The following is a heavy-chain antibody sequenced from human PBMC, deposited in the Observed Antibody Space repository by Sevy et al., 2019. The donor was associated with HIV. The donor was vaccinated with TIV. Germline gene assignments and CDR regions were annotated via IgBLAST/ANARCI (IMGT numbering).Heavy chain of an antibody. Sequence: GGSLRLSCAASGFNVNDNYMTWVRQAPGKGLEWVSIIHADGSSYYADSVKGRFTMSRDDSKNIVDLQMNSLRADDTAEYYCARDRRFCGNECYLYYYYGMDVWGQGTAVTVSS. CDR1: GFNVNDNY. CDR3: ARDRRFCGNECYLYYYYGMDV. D-gene: IGHD3-16*02. V-gene: IGHV3-53*01. J-gene: IGHJ6*02. CDR2: IHADGSS.